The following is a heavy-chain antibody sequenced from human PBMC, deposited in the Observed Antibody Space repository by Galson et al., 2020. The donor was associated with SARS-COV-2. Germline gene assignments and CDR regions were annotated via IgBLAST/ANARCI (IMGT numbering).Heavy chain of an antibody. V-gene: IGHV4-61*02. D-gene: IGHD3-16*01. CDR1: GDSIRSGSYF. CDR3: TRDRFGRSDY. CDR2: IYAGGST. Sequence: SETLSLTCTVSGDSIRSGSYFWSWNRQPAGKGLEWIGRIYAGGSTNYNPSLKSRVTISRHTSKHQFFLNLTSATAADTAVYYCTRDRFGRSDYWGQGTLVTVSS. J-gene: IGHJ4*02.